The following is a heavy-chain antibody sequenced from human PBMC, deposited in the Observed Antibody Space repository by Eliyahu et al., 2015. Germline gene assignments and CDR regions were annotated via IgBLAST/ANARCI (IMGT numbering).Heavy chain of an antibody. D-gene: IGHD3-22*01. CDR3: ATSNYYDNAFSI. V-gene: IGHV3-30-3*01. CDR2: ISYDGTYK. J-gene: IGHJ3*02. Sequence: QVQLVESGGGVVQPGRSLRXSCXASGFTFSPYTIHWVRQAPGKGLEWVAAISYDGTYKYYIDSVKGRFTVSRDNSKNTLYLQMNSLRAEDTAVYYCATSNYYDNAFSIWGQGTMVTVSS. CDR1: GFTFSPYT.